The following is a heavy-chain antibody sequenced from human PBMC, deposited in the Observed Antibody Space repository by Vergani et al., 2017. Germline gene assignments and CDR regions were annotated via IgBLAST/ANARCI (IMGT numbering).Heavy chain of an antibody. V-gene: IGHV3-74*01. CDR1: GFTFSSYW. J-gene: IGHJ4*02. D-gene: IGHD3-22*01. CDR3: AKDRWEDSSGYPIATFDY. Sequence: EVQLVESGGGLVQPGGSLRLSCAASGFTFSSYWMHWVRQAPGKGLVWVSRINSDGSSTSYADSVKGRFTISRDNSKNTLYLQMNSLRAEDTAVYYCAKDRWEDSSGYPIATFDYWGQGTLVTVSS. CDR2: INSDGSST.